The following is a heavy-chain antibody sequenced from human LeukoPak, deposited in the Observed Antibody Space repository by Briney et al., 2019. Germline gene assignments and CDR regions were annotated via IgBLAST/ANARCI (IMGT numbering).Heavy chain of an antibody. Sequence: GGSLRLSCAASGFTFDDYAMHWVRQAPGKGLEWVSLISGDGGSTYYADSVKGQFTISRDNSKNTLYLQMNSLRAEDTAVYYCARGTYYYDSSGRDYWGQGTLVTVSS. CDR1: GFTFDDYA. V-gene: IGHV3-43*02. J-gene: IGHJ4*02. CDR3: ARGTYYYDSSGRDY. CDR2: ISGDGGST. D-gene: IGHD3-22*01.